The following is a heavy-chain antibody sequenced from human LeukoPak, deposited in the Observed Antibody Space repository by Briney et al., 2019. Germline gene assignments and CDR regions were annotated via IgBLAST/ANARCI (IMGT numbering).Heavy chain of an antibody. CDR1: GGSINNYY. V-gene: IGHV4-59*01. Sequence: SETLSLTCTVSGGSINNYYWTWIRQPPGKGLECIVYVYYTGSTYYNPTLQNRVTISVDSSKNQFSLKLNSVTAADAAVYYSARDSSTVTTRHFDYWGQGTLVTVSS. CDR2: VYYTGST. CDR3: ARDSSTVTTRHFDY. D-gene: IGHD4-17*01. J-gene: IGHJ4*02.